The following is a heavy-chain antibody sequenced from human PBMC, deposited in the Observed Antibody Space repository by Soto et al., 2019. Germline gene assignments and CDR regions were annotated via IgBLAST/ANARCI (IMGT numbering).Heavy chain of an antibody. CDR2: INHSGST. CDR3: ARDKITGLFDY. D-gene: IGHD2-8*02. Sequence: TETLSLTCAVYGGSFSGYYVTWIRQPPGTGLEWIGEINHSGSTNYNPSLKSRVTISVDTSKNQFSLKLTSVTAADTAVYYCARDKITGLFDYWGQGTLVTVS. CDR1: GGSFSGYY. J-gene: IGHJ4*02. V-gene: IGHV4-34*01.